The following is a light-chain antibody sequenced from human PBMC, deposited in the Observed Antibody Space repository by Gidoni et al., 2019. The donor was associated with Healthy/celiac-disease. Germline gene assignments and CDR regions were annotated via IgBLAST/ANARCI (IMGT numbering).Light chain of an antibody. CDR3: QQSYSTPLR. CDR1: QSISSY. V-gene: IGKV1-39*01. Sequence: DIQISHSPSSLSASVGDRVTITCRASQSISSYLNRYQQKPVKAPQLLIDASCSLQSGVPSRFSGSGTGTDFTITSRSLQAEDFENYYYQQSYSTPLRFGQGTKVEIK. CDR2: ASC. J-gene: IGKJ1*01.